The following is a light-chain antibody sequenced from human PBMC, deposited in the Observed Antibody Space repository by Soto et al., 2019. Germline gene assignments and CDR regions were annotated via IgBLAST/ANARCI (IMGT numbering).Light chain of an antibody. CDR3: LQTYQSPPT. V-gene: IGKV1-39*01. CDR1: QAISTS. Sequence: DIQMTQSPSSLSASVGDRVTISCRASQAISTSLNWYQQKPGKAPKLLIYAASSLQTGVPSRFTGSGSATYFTLTISSLHPEDFATYHSLQTYQSPPTFGQGTKVDIK. CDR2: AAS. J-gene: IGKJ2*01.